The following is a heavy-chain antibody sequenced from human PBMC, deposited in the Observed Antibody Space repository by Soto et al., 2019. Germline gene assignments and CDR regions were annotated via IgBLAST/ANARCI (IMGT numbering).Heavy chain of an antibody. CDR3: ARYRISLINWFDP. CDR2: ITPIFDTT. CDR1: GGTFSNYA. V-gene: IGHV1-69*06. Sequence: QIHLVQSGAEVKKPGSSVKISCKASGGTFSNYAISWVRQAPGQGLEWMGGITPIFDTTNYAQKFQGRLTITADTSTSPAYMELTGLRSDDTAIYYCARYRISLINWFDPWGQGTLVTVSS. D-gene: IGHD3-9*01. J-gene: IGHJ5*02.